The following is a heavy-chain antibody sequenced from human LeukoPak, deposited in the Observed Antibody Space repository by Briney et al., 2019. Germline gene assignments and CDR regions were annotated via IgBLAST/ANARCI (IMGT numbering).Heavy chain of an antibody. D-gene: IGHD6-19*01. CDR1: GFTFSSYA. Sequence: GGSLRLSCAASGFTFSSYAMSWVRQAPGKGLEGVSAISGSGGNTYYIDSVKGRFTISRDNSKNTLDLQMNSLRAEDTAVYYCAKDPVAGYDWFDPWGQGTLVTVSS. CDR3: AKDPVAGYDWFDP. J-gene: IGHJ5*02. CDR2: ISGSGGNT. V-gene: IGHV3-23*01.